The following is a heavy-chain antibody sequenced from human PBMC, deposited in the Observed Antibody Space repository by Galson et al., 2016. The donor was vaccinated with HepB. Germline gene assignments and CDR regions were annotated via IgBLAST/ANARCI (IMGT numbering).Heavy chain of an antibody. CDR1: GFTSRNFP. CDR3: VRGSTTASSSGWYDRNWFDP. V-gene: IGHV3-64*01. D-gene: IGHD6-19*01. Sequence: SLRLSCAASGFTSRNFPMHWVRQAPGKGLEYVSGISSSGLSTSYANSVKGRFTISRDDSKNTLLLQVGSLRVEDIAIYYCVRGSTTASSSGWYDRNWFDPWGQGTLVTVSS. CDR2: ISSSGLST. J-gene: IGHJ5*02.